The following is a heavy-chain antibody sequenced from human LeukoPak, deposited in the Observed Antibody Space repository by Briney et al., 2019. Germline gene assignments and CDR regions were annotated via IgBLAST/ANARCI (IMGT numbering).Heavy chain of an antibody. V-gene: IGHV3-23*01. CDR2: ISGRGST. D-gene: IGHD3-22*01. CDR1: GFTFSNYA. Sequence: PGGSLRLSCVASGFTFSNYAMSWVRQAPGKGLEWVSTISGRGSTNYADSVKGRFTIPRDNSKNTLYVQMASLRAEDTAIYYCAKDGGSTGYCFDYWGQGTLVTVSS. CDR3: AKDGGSTGYCFDY. J-gene: IGHJ4*02.